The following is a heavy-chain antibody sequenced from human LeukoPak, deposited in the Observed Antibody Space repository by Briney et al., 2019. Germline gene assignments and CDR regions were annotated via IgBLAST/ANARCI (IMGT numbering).Heavy chain of an antibody. J-gene: IGHJ5*02. V-gene: IGHV4-30-4*01. CDR2: IYYSGST. CDR3: ARGSYECSSWFDP. Sequence: SETLSLTCTVSSGSISSGDYYWSWIRQPPGKGLEWIGYIYYSGSTYYNPSLKSRVTISVDTSKNQFSLKLSSVTAADTAVYYCARGSYECSSWFDPWGQGTLVTVSS. CDR1: SGSISSGDYY. D-gene: IGHD2-2*01.